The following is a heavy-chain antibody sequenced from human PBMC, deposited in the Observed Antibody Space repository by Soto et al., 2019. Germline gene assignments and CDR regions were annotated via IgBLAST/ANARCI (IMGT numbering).Heavy chain of an antibody. D-gene: IGHD2-2*01. CDR1: GGFISSGDYY. Sequence: VQLPESGPGLVKPSQTLSLTCPVSGGFISSGDYYWNWIRQLPGKGLEWIGYIEHSGISFYNPSLKGRVALALDTSKTQFSLKLNSVTAAGTAVYYCAREVVPATVDFYYYYIDFWGKGTTVTVSS. J-gene: IGHJ6*03. V-gene: IGHV4-31*03. CDR3: AREVVPATVDFYYYYIDF. CDR2: IEHSGIS.